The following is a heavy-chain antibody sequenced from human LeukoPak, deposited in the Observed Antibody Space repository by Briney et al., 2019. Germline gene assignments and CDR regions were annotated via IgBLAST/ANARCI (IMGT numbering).Heavy chain of an antibody. Sequence: GESLKISCQGSGYSFADYWIGWVRQMPGKGLEWMGIIYPGDSDTRYSPSFQGQVSISADKSISTAYLQWSSLKASDTAMYYCARHPLAYCGGDCYNYFDYWGQGTLVTVSS. CDR1: GYSFADYW. CDR3: ARHPLAYCGGDCYNYFDY. D-gene: IGHD2-21*01. V-gene: IGHV5-51*01. CDR2: IYPGDSDT. J-gene: IGHJ4*02.